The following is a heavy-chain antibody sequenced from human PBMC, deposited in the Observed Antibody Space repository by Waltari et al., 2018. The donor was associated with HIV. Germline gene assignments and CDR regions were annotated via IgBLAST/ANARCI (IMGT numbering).Heavy chain of an antibody. CDR1: GFTFSSYS. CDR3: ARDDYGMDV. CDR2: ISSSSSTI. Sequence: EVQLVESGGGLVQPGGSLRLSCAASGFTFSSYSMNWVRQAPGKGLEWVSYISSSSSTIYYADSAKGRFTISRDNAKNSLYLQMNSLRAEDTAVYYCARDDYGMDVWGQGTTVTVSS. J-gene: IGHJ6*02. V-gene: IGHV3-48*04.